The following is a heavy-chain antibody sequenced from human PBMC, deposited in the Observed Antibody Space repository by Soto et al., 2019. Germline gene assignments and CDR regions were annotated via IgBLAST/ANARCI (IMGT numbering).Heavy chain of an antibody. Sequence: GGSLRLSCASSGFTFSNYAMSLVRQAPGKGLEWVSAISGSGDSTYYAESVKGRFTISRDNSKNTLYLQMNSLGAEDTAVYYCASRNYYDTSGYYYWYYFDFWGQGTLVTVSS. CDR2: ISGSGDST. J-gene: IGHJ4*02. D-gene: IGHD3-22*01. CDR3: ASRNYYDTSGYYYWYYFDF. CDR1: GFTFSNYA. V-gene: IGHV3-23*01.